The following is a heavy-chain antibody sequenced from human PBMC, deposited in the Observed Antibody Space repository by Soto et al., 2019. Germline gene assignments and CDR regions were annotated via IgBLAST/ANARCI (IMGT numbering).Heavy chain of an antibody. Sequence: GGSLRLSCAASGFTFSDHYMDWVRQAPGKGLEWVGRTRNKANSYTTEYAASVKGRFTVSRDDSKNSLYLQMNSLKTEDTAVYYCAGSGGTYRYFDYWGQGTLVTVSS. CDR1: GFTFSDHY. D-gene: IGHD1-26*01. V-gene: IGHV3-72*01. J-gene: IGHJ4*02. CDR2: TRNKANSYTT. CDR3: AGSGGTYRYFDY.